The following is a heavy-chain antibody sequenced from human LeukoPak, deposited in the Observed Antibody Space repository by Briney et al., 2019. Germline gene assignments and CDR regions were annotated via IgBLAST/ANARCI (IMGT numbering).Heavy chain of an antibody. J-gene: IGHJ4*02. Sequence: SVKVSCKASGGTFSSYAISWVRQAPGQGLEWMGGIIPIFGTANYAQKFQGRVTITADESTSTAYMEPSSLRSEDTAVYYCARQTYYDFWSGYQNLDYWGQGTLVTVSS. CDR2: IIPIFGTA. CDR3: ARQTYYDFWSGYQNLDY. D-gene: IGHD3-3*01. V-gene: IGHV1-69*13. CDR1: GGTFSSYA.